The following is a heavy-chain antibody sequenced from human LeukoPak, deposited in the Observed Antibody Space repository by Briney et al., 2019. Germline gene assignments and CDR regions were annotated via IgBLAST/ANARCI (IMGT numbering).Heavy chain of an antibody. CDR3: ARGDYDILTGYYTFDY. D-gene: IGHD3-9*01. J-gene: IGHJ4*02. CDR2: INPSGDNT. V-gene: IGHV1-46*01. Sequence: GASVKVSCKASGYTFTNNFMHWVRQAPGQGLEWMGIINPSGDNTWYAQKFQGRVTMTRDMATSTDYMEVSSLRSEDTAVYYCARGDYDILTGYYTFDYWGQGTLVTVSS. CDR1: GYTFTNNF.